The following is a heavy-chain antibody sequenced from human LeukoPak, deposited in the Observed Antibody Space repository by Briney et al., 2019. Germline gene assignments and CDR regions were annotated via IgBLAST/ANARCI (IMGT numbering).Heavy chain of an antibody. V-gene: IGHV1-8*01. Sequence: ASVKVSCKASGYTFTSYDINWVRQATGQGLEWMGWMNPNSGNTGYAQKFQGRVTMTTDTSTSTAYMELRSLRSDDTAVYYCAKINLWDYYFDYWGQGTLVTVSS. CDR1: GYTFTSYD. J-gene: IGHJ4*02. D-gene: IGHD2/OR15-2a*01. CDR2: MNPNSGNT. CDR3: AKINLWDYYFDY.